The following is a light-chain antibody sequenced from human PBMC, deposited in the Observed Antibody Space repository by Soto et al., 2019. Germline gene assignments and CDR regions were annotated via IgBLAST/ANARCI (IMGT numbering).Light chain of an antibody. CDR3: QQRSNWPVT. V-gene: IGKV3-11*01. J-gene: IGKJ5*01. CDR1: QSVTTS. Sequence: EIVLTQSPATLSLSPGERATLSCGASQSVTTSLAWYQHKPGQAPRVLIYGASNRATGIPARFSGSGSGTDFTLTISSLEPEGFAVYYCQQRSNWPVTFGQGTRLEIK. CDR2: GAS.